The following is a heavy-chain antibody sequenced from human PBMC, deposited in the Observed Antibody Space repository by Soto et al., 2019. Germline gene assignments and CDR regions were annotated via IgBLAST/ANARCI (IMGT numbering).Heavy chain of an antibody. CDR2: ISSTTHYI. CDR1: GFTFTRYS. V-gene: IGHV3-21*06. Sequence: GGSLRLSCAASGFTFTRYSMNWVRQAPGKGLEWVSSISSTTHYIYYADSMRGRFTISRDNAKNAVYLEMNSLRAEDTAVYYCERESEDLTSNFDYWGQGTPVTVSS. J-gene: IGHJ4*02. CDR3: ERESEDLTSNFDY.